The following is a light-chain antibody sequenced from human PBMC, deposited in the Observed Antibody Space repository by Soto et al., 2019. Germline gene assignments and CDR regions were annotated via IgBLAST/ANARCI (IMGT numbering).Light chain of an antibody. V-gene: IGLV2-8*01. J-gene: IGLJ1*01. Sequence: QSALTQPPSASGSPGQSVTISCTGTKNDVGGYDFVSWYQHHPGKAPQLIIYEVVQRPSGVPDRFSGSKSGNTASLTVSGLQAADEADYFCRSYAGSNPYVFGSGTKLTVL. CDR2: EVV. CDR1: KNDVGGYDF. CDR3: RSYAGSNPYV.